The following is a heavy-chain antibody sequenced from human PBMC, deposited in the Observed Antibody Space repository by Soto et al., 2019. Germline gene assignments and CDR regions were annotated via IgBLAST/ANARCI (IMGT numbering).Heavy chain of an antibody. CDR2: VKSKSNGETE. J-gene: IGHJ4*02. Sequence: EVQLVESGGGLLKPGGSLRLSCLASGINFNNAWMSWVRQAPGKGLEWVGRVKSKSNGETEDYAAPVKGRVAISRDDSRNTVYLHMNNLTTEDTAVYYCTTEMLPGPMWVSFDHEHWGQGTRVTVSS. D-gene: IGHD2-2*01. CDR3: TTEMLPGPMWVSFDHEH. CDR1: GINFNNAW. V-gene: IGHV3-15*01.